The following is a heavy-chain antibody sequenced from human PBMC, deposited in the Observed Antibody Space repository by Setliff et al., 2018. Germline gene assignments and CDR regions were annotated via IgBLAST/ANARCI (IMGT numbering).Heavy chain of an antibody. CDR3: ARRETYYNFWSGYYDRYFDY. Sequence: SETLSLTCTVSGGSISSSSYYWGWIRQPPGKGLEWIGSIYYSGSTYYNPSLKSRVTISVDTSKNQFSLKLSSVTAADTAVYYCARRETYYNFWSGYYDRYFDYWGQGTLVTVS. D-gene: IGHD3-3*01. CDR1: GGSISSSSYY. J-gene: IGHJ4*02. V-gene: IGHV4-39*07. CDR2: IYYSGST.